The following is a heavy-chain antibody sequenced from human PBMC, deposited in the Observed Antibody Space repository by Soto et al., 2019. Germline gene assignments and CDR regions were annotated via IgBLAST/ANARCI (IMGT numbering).Heavy chain of an antibody. V-gene: IGHV1-69*12. CDR1: GGSLSNYG. CDR3: ARGDATKIVVTSYYAMDV. D-gene: IGHD3-22*01. CDR2: IILVFGTA. J-gene: IGHJ6*02. Sequence: QVQLVQSGAEVKKPGSSVKVSCKASGGSLSNYGISWVRQAPGQGLEWMGGIILVFGTATYARKFQGSVTIPADESTNILYMEVTSLRSDDTAVYYCARGDATKIVVTSYYAMDVWGQGTTVTVSS.